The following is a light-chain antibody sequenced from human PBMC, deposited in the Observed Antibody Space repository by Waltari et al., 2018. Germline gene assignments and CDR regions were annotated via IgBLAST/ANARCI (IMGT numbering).Light chain of an antibody. V-gene: IGLV3-21*04. CDR1: NIGSKS. CDR3: LVWHSTTDHHGV. J-gene: IGLJ2*01. Sequence: SYVVTQSPSVSVAPGETARITCGGDNIGSKSVHWYQQRPGQAPVRVISYDSDRPSGIPEGFSGSNSGNRATLTISWVEADDEADYYCLVWHSTTDHHGVFGGGTKLTVL. CDR2: YDS.